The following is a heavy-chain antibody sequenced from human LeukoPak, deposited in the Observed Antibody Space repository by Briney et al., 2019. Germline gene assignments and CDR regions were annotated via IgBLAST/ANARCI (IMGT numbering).Heavy chain of an antibody. CDR2: IRYDGSNK. CDR3: AKERTYYYGSGSYSSFDY. V-gene: IGHV3-30*02. CDR1: GFTFSSYG. Sequence: GGSLRLSCAASGFTFSSYGMHWVRQAPGKGLEWVAFIRYDGSNKYYADSVKGRFTISRDNSKNTLYLQMNSLRAEDTAVYYCAKERTYYYGSGSYSSFDYWGQGTLVTVSS. D-gene: IGHD3-10*01. J-gene: IGHJ4*02.